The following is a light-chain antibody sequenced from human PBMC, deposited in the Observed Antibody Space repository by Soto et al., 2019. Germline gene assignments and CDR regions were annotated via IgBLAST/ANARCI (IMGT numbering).Light chain of an antibody. Sequence: EVVVTQSPGTLSLSPGERATLSWRASQSVSRNYLAWYQKKPGQAPRLLIYGASTRATAIPDRFSGSGSGTDFTLTINSLQSEDFAVYYCQQYNNWPRTFGQGTKVDI. CDR3: QQYNNWPRT. V-gene: IGKV3D-15*01. J-gene: IGKJ1*01. CDR2: GAS. CDR1: QSVSRN.